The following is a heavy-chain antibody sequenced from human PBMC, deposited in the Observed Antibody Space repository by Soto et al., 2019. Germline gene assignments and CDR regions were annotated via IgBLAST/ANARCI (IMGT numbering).Heavy chain of an antibody. Sequence: GESLKISCKGSGYSFTNYWIGWVRQMPGKGLGWMGVIYPGDSDTRYSPSFQGQVTISADKSITTAYLQWSSLKASDTAMYYCAIGGDWFFFDIWAQGTMVTVSS. D-gene: IGHD2-21*02. CDR2: IYPGDSDT. J-gene: IGHJ3*02. V-gene: IGHV5-51*01. CDR3: AIGGDWFFFDI. CDR1: GYSFTNYW.